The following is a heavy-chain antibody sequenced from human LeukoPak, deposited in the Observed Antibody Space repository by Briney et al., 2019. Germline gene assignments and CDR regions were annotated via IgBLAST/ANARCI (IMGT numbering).Heavy chain of an antibody. CDR2: MNPKSAHT. Sequence: ASVKVSCKASGYTFTSYDIHWVRQASGHGLEWMGWMNPKSAHTGHAQRFQGRVSMTMNTSISTAYMELSSLTSEDTAMYYCTRGPSYHSKWVGGMWFDPWGQGTLVSVSS. CDR1: GYTFTSYD. J-gene: IGHJ5*02. D-gene: IGHD6-19*01. CDR3: TRGPSYHSKWVGGMWFDP. V-gene: IGHV1-8*01.